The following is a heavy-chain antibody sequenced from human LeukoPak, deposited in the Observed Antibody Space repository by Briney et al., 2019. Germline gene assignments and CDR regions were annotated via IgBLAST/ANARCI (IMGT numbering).Heavy chain of an antibody. Sequence: ASAKISCKASGYTFNSYGITWVRQAPGQGLEWMGWIRTGDGDTHYAEKLQGRVTMTTDTSTSTAYMELKSLRSDDTAVYYCAKEGAYGGNSDAFDIWGQGTMVTVSS. CDR3: AKEGAYGGNSDAFDI. J-gene: IGHJ3*02. D-gene: IGHD4-23*01. CDR2: IRTGDGDT. CDR1: GYTFNSYG. V-gene: IGHV1-18*01.